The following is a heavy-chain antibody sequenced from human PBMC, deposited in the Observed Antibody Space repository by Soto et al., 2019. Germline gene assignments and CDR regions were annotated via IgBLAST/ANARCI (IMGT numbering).Heavy chain of an antibody. CDR3: ARQQWLVGKRYGMDV. J-gene: IGHJ6*02. CDR1: GFTFSSYS. Sequence: PGGSLRLSCAGSGFTFSSYSMNWVRQAPGKGLEWVSYISSSSSTIYYADSVKGRFTISRDNAKNSLYLQMNSLRDEDTAVYYCARQQWLVGKRYGMDVWGQGTTVTVSS. D-gene: IGHD6-19*01. V-gene: IGHV3-48*02. CDR2: ISSSSSTI.